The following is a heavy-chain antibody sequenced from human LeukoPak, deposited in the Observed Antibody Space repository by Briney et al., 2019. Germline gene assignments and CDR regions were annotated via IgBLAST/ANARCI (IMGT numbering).Heavy chain of an antibody. CDR2: IKSDGSDT. V-gene: IGHV3-74*01. CDR3: VRARYSADSYYFDY. Sequence: GGSLRLSCAASGFTFSTYWMHWVRQAPGEGLVWVSRIKSDGSDTSYADSVKGRFTISRDNAKNTLYLQMNSLRAEDTAVYYCVRARYSADSYYFDYWGQGTLVTVSS. CDR1: GFTFSTYW. J-gene: IGHJ4*02. D-gene: IGHD5-18*01.